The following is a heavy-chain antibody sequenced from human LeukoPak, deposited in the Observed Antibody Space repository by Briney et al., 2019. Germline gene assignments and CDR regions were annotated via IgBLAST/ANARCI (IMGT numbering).Heavy chain of an antibody. J-gene: IGHJ1*01. CDR1: GYTFTCYA. CDR2: INTNTGNP. Sequence: ASVKVSCKASGYTFTCYAMNWVRQAPGQGLEWMGWINTNTGNPTYAQGFTGRFVFSLDTSVSTAYLQISSLKAEDTAVYYCARDRASSWYKYFQHWGQGTLVTVSS. D-gene: IGHD6-13*01. V-gene: IGHV7-4-1*02. CDR3: ARDRASSWYKYFQH.